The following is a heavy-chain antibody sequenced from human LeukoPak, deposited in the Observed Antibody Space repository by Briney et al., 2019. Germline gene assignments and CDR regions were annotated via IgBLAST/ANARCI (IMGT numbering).Heavy chain of an antibody. CDR2: IYHSEST. D-gene: IGHD1-26*01. CDR1: IGSFSDYQ. J-gene: IGHJ4*02. CDR3: ARDLGIVGATKMDY. V-gene: IGHV4-34*01. Sequence: SETLSLTCAVYIGSFSDYQWSWIRQPPGKGLEWIGSIYHSESTYYNPSLKSRVTISVDTSKNQFSLKLSSVTAADTAVYYCARDLGIVGATKMDYWGQGTLVTVSS.